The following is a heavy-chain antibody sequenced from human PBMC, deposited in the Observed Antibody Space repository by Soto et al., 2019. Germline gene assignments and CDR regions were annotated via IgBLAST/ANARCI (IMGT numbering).Heavy chain of an antibody. CDR3: AGIGEEIYYGMDV. CDR2: IYARGST. J-gene: IGHJ6*02. CDR1: GGSMRSYY. D-gene: IGHD3-3*01. V-gene: IGHV4-4*07. Sequence: QVQLQESGPGLVKPSETLSLTCTVSGGSMRSYYWNWIRQPAGEGLEWIGRIYARGSTKYNPSLESRVTMFVDVSQKQSSLRLTCVAAADTAVYYCAGIGEEIYYGMDVWGQGTTVTVSS.